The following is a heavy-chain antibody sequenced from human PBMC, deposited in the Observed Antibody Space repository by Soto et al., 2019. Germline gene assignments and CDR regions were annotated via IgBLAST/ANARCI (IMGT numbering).Heavy chain of an antibody. D-gene: IGHD1-1*01. CDR3: ARCRLMYNWIGLPYYFSGMHV. V-gene: IGHV3-30-3*01. Sequence: QVQLVESGGGVVQPGRSLRLSCAASGFTFSSYAMQWVRQAPAKGLVRVAVLSYDGSNKYDADSVKGRFTIYRDNSKNTLYLQMNRTSSEDTAVYYCARCRLMYNWIGLPYYFSGMHVWGRGTTVTVSS. CDR1: GFTFSSYA. CDR2: LSYDGSNK. J-gene: IGHJ6*02.